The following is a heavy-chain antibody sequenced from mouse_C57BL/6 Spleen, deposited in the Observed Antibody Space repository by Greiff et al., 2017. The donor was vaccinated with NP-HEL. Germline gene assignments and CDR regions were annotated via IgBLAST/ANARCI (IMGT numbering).Heavy chain of an antibody. V-gene: IGHV1-80*01. CDR1: GYAFSSYW. CDR3: ARSRLRQYYFDY. D-gene: IGHD1-1*01. J-gene: IGHJ2*01. Sequence: QVQLQQSGAELVKPGASVKISCKASGYAFSSYWMNWVKQRPGKGLEWIGQIYPGDGDTNYNGKFKGKATLTADKSSSTAYMQLSSLTSEDSAVYFCARSRLRQYYFDYWGQGTTLTVSS. CDR2: IYPGDGDT.